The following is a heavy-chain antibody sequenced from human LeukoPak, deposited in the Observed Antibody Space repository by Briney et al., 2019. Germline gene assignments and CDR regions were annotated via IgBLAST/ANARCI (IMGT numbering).Heavy chain of an antibody. Sequence: GGPLRLSCAASGITFSSHAMSSVPQAPWKGREWVSAHSGGGGSTDYAASVKGRFTVSRDNSKNTLYLQMNSRRAEDTAVYYCAKGIKNWNTPFVYWGQGTLVTVSS. CDR3: AKGIKNWNTPFVY. V-gene: IGHV3-23*01. J-gene: IGHJ4*02. CDR1: GITFSSHA. D-gene: IGHD1/OR15-1a*01. CDR2: HSGGGGST.